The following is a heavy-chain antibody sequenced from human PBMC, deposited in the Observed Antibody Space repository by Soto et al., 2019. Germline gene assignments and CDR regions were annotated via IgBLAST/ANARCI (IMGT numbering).Heavy chain of an antibody. CDR3: AKGGQMSY. CDR1: GFTFSNYA. D-gene: IGHD3-16*01. V-gene: IGHV3-23*01. Sequence: EVQLLESGGGLVQPGGSLRLSCAASGFTFSNYAMTWVRQAPGKGLEWVSSISGSVGSTYYADSVKGRFTISRDNSRSTLYLQMISLRAEDTALYYCAKGGQMSYWGQGTLVTVSS. CDR2: ISGSVGST. J-gene: IGHJ4*02.